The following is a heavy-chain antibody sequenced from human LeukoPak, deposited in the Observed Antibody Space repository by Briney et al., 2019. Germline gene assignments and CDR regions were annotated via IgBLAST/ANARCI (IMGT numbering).Heavy chain of an antibody. CDR2: IFCSGST. J-gene: IGHJ6*03. Sequence: SETLSLTCTVSGGSLSSYYWSWIRQPPREGLEWIGYIFCSGSTNYNPSTKSRVNISVDTSKNQFSLKLSSVTAADTAVYYCANGVVNARCYYYYMDVWGKGTTVTVSS. CDR3: ANGVVNARCYYYYMDV. V-gene: IGHV4-59*01. D-gene: IGHD3-3*01. CDR1: GGSLSSYY.